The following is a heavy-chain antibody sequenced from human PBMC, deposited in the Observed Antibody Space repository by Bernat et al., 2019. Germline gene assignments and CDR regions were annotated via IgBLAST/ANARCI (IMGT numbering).Heavy chain of an antibody. D-gene: IGHD3-9*01. V-gene: IGHV1-69*01. J-gene: IGHJ5*02. CDR3: ARDAPRLYFDWLSRREYNWFDP. CDR1: GGTFSSYA. Sequence: QVQLVQSGAEVKKPGSSVKVSCKASGGTFSSYAISWVRQAPGQGLEGMGGISPIFGTANYAQKFQGRVTIAADESTSTAYMELSSLRSEDTAVYYCARDAPRLYFDWLSRREYNWFDPWGQGTLVTVSS. CDR2: ISPIFGTA.